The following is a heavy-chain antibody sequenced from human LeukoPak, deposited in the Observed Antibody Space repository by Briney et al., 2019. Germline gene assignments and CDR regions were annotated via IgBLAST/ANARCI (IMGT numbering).Heavy chain of an antibody. CDR3: ATLWTRSRYSVWGPPSDAFDI. V-gene: IGHV3-23*01. J-gene: IGHJ3*02. CDR1: GFTFSSYS. D-gene: IGHD6-19*01. CDR2: ISGSGGST. Sequence: PGGSLRLSCAASGFTFSSYSMNWVRQAPGKGLEWVSAISGSGGSTYYADSVKGRFTISRDNSKNTLYLQMNSLRAEDTAVYYCATLWTRSRYSVWGPPSDAFDIWGQGTMVTVSS.